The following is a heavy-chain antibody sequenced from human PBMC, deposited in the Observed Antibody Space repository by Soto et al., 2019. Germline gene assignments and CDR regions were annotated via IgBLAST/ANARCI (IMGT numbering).Heavy chain of an antibody. CDR2: ISYDGSNK. D-gene: IGHD2-21*02. Sequence: QVQLVESGGGVVQPGRSLRLSCAASGFTFSSYGMHWVRQAPGKGLEWVSVISYDGSNKYYADSVKGRFTISRDNSKNKLNLHMNSLRAEDTAVYYCAKCSPAHCGGDCYCWYFDLWGRGTLVTVSS. V-gene: IGHV3-30*18. CDR1: GFTFSSYG. CDR3: AKCSPAHCGGDCYCWYFDL. J-gene: IGHJ2*01.